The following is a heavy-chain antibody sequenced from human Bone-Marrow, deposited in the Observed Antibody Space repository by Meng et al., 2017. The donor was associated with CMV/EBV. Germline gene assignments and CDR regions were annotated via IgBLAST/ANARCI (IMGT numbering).Heavy chain of an antibody. CDR3: AREEWLSVPALVDYYYYGMDV. D-gene: IGHD3-3*01. CDR1: GFTFSSYA. Sequence: GGSLRLSCAASGFTFSSYAMHWVRQAPGKGLEYVSAISSNGGSTYYADSVKGRFTISRDNSKNTLYLQMGSLRAEDMAVYYCAREEWLSVPALVDYYYYGMDVWGQGTTVTVYS. J-gene: IGHJ6*01. CDR2: ISSNGGST. V-gene: IGHV3-64*02.